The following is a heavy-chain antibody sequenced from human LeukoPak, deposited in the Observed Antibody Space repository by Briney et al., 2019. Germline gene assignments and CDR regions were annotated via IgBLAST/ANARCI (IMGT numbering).Heavy chain of an antibody. J-gene: IGHJ5*02. CDR3: ARDRGGNSPRWFDP. CDR1: GGTFSSYA. V-gene: IGHV1-69*04. Sequence: SVKVSCKASGGTFSSYAISWVRQAPGQGLEWMGRIIPILGIANYAQKFQGRVTITADKSTSTAYMELSSLRSEDTAVYYCARDRGGNSPRWFDPWGQGTLLTVSS. CDR2: IIPILGIA. D-gene: IGHD1-26*01.